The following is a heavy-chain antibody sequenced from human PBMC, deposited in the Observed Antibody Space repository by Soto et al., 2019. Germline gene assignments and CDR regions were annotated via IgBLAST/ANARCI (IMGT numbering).Heavy chain of an antibody. V-gene: IGHV4-34*01. CDR3: ARGGATMVRENPQIPPRSPDPTKRNGEFDY. Sequence: PSETLSLTCAVYGGSFSGYYWSWIRQPPGKGLEWIGEINHSGSTNYNPSLKSRVTISVGTSKNQFSLKLSSVTAADTAVYYCARGGATMVRENPQIPPRSPDPTKRNGEFDYWGQGTLVTVSS. CDR2: INHSGST. J-gene: IGHJ4*02. D-gene: IGHD3-10*01. CDR1: GGSFSGYY.